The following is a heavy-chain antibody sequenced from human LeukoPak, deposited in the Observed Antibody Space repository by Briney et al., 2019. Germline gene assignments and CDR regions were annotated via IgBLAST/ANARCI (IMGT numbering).Heavy chain of an antibody. Sequence: KTGGSLRLSCAASGFTFSSYTMHWVRRAPGKGLEWVSSISTSSTYIYYADSVKGRFTISRDNAKNSLYLQMNSLRAEDTAVYYCATGYTSGWHADFDYWGQGTLVTVSS. V-gene: IGHV3-21*01. J-gene: IGHJ4*02. CDR1: GFTFSSYT. CDR3: ATGYTSGWHADFDY. D-gene: IGHD6-19*01. CDR2: ISTSSTYI.